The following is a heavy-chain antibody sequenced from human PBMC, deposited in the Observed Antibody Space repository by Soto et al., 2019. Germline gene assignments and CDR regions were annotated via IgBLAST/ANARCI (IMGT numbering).Heavy chain of an antibody. Sequence: GGSLRLSCAASGFTFSSYAMSWVRQAPGKGLEWVSAISGSGGSTYYADSVKGRFTISSDNSKNTLYLQMNILRAEDTAVYYCAKDVSSSWSYYYYYMDVWGKGTTVTVSS. CDR1: GFTFSSYA. V-gene: IGHV3-23*01. D-gene: IGHD6-13*01. J-gene: IGHJ6*03. CDR2: ISGSGGST. CDR3: AKDVSSSWSYYYYYMDV.